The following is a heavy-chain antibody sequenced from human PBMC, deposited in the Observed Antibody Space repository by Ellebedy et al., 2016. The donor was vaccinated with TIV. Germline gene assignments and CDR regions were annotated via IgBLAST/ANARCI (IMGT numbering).Heavy chain of an antibody. D-gene: IGHD2-15*01. V-gene: IGHV3-21*01. J-gene: IGHJ6*02. CDR2: ISDSSSYI. CDR1: GFTFRDHT. CDR3: ARDQFRGGMDV. Sequence: GGSLRLSXEASGFTFRDHTMNWARQAPGKGLEWVSSISDSSSYIYYADSVKGRFTISRDNAKNSLYLQMNSLRGEDTAVYYCARDQFRGGMDVWGQGTTVTVSS.